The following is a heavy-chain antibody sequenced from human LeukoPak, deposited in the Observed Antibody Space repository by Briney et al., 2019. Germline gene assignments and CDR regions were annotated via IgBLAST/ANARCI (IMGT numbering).Heavy chain of an antibody. Sequence: SETLSLTCTVSGDSISGYYWTWIRQPPGKGLEWIGYIYYSGSINYNPSLKSRLTISVDTSKNQFSLKLSSVTAADTAVYYCARLRGDYFPDYWGQGTLVTVSS. CDR2: IYYSGSI. J-gene: IGHJ4*02. CDR3: ARLRGDYFPDY. D-gene: IGHD4-17*01. CDR1: GDSISGYY. V-gene: IGHV4-59*01.